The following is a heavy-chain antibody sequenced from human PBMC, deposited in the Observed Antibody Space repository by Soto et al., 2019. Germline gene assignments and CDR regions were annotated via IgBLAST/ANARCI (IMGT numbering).Heavy chain of an antibody. CDR1: GFTFSRFW. J-gene: IGHJ4*02. CDR2: IYSDGSSP. D-gene: IGHD5-18*01. Sequence: PGGSLRLSCAASGFTFSRFWMHWVRQAPGKGLVWVSRIYSDGSSPMYADSAKGRFTISRDNAKSTLYLQMNSLRAEDTAVYYCATLNSFGSDYWGQGTLVTVSS. CDR3: ATLNSFGSDY. V-gene: IGHV3-74*03.